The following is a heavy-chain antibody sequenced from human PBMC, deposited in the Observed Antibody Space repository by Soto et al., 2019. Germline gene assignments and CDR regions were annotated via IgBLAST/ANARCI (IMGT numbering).Heavy chain of an antibody. CDR2: IIPIFGTA. J-gene: IGHJ6*02. CDR3: ARTRFGSGAVDDYYYGMDG. V-gene: IGHV1-69*13. Sequence: SVKVSCKASGGTFSSYAISWVRQAPGQGLEWMGGIIPIFGTANYAQKFQGRVTITADESTSTAYMELSSLRSEDTAVYYCARTRFGSGAVDDYYYGMDGWGQGTTVTAAS. D-gene: IGHD3-3*01. CDR1: GGTFSSYA.